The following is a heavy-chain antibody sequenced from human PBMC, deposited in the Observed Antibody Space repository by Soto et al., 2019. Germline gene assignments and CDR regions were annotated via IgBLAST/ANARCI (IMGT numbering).Heavy chain of an antibody. CDR1: GGTFSSYA. CDR3: ASKFHVLRYFDWHLYFDY. CDR2: IIPIFGTA. Sequence: AVKVSCKASGGTFSSYAISWVRQAPGQGLEWIGGIIPIFGTANYAQKFQGRVTITADESTSTAYMELSSLRSEDTAVYYCASKFHVLRYFDWHLYFDYWGQGTLVTVSS. D-gene: IGHD3-9*01. V-gene: IGHV1-69*13. J-gene: IGHJ4*02.